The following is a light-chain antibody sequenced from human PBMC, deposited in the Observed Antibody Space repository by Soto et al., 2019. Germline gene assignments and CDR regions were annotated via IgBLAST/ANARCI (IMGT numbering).Light chain of an antibody. CDR1: QSVSSSY. Sequence: EIVLTQSPGTLSLSPGERATLSCRASQSVSSSYLACYQQKPGQAPRLLIYVASSRATGIPDRFSGSRSATDFTLTISTLEPQDFAVYYYQQYDTSPLTFGPGTKVDIK. CDR2: VAS. CDR3: QQYDTSPLT. J-gene: IGKJ3*01. V-gene: IGKV3-20*01.